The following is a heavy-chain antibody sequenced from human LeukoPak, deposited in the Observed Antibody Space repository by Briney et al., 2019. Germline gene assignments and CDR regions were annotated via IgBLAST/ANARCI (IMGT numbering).Heavy chain of an antibody. J-gene: IGHJ5*02. V-gene: IGHV4-59*12. D-gene: IGHD2-2*01. CDR3: ARDIVVVPATSPNWFDP. Sequence: PSETLSLTCTVSGGSISSYYWSWIRQPPGKGLEWIGYIYYSGSTNYNPSLKSRVTISVDTSKNQFSLKLSSVTAADTAVYYCARDIVVVPATSPNWFDPWGQGTLVTVSS. CDR1: GGSISSYY. CDR2: IYYSGST.